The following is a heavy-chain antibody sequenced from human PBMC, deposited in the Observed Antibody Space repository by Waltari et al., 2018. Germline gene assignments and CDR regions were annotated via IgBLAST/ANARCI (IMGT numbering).Heavy chain of an antibody. CDR1: GYTLTELS. CDR2: FDPEDGET. J-gene: IGHJ3*02. Sequence: QVQLVQSGAEVKKPGASVKVSCKVSGYTLTELSMHWVRPAPGKGLEWMGGFDPEDGETIYAQKFQGRVTMTEDTSTDTAYMELSSLRSEDTAVYYCATDASGGGNGDDAFDIWGQGTMVTVSS. CDR3: ATDASGGGNGDDAFDI. D-gene: IGHD2-15*01. V-gene: IGHV1-24*01.